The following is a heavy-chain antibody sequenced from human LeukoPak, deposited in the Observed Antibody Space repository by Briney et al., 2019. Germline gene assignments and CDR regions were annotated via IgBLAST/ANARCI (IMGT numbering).Heavy chain of an antibody. D-gene: IGHD6-19*01. Sequence: SETLSLTCTVSGGSINNNYWSWIRQPPGKGLEWIGYIYYSGSTNYKPSLKSRVTISVDTSKNQFSLKLSSVTAADTAVYYCARLFKRAVAGTKQYWFDPWGQGTLVTVSS. J-gene: IGHJ5*02. V-gene: IGHV4-59*08. CDR2: IYYSGST. CDR3: ARLFKRAVAGTKQYWFDP. CDR1: GGSINNNY.